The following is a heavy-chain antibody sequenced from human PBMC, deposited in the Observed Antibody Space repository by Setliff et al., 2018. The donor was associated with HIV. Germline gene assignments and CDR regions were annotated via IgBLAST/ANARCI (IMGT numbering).Heavy chain of an antibody. D-gene: IGHD3-16*01. CDR3: AWGTQRPIDS. Sequence: ASVKVSCKPSGYTFTSYGLSWVRQATGQGLEWMGWMNPNSGNTRYAQKFQGRVTMTADRSKDIAYMKLSSLRYEDTAMYYCAWGTQRPIDSWGQGTLVTVSS. CDR1: GYTFTSYG. V-gene: IGHV1-8*02. J-gene: IGHJ4*02. CDR2: MNPNSGNT.